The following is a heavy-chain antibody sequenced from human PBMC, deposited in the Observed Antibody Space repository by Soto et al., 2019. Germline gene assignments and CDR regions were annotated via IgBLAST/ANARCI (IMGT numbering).Heavy chain of an antibody. Sequence: QGHRVQSGAEVKKPGASLKVSVKGSGYTFTSYSITWVRQAPGQGLEGMGWISAHNGNTDYAQKLKGRVTVTRDTSTSTAYMELRSLRSDDPAVYYCARGRDGDYWGQGALVTVSS. CDR1: GYTFTSYS. J-gene: IGHJ4*02. D-gene: IGHD6-6*01. CDR2: ISAHNGNT. CDR3: ARGRDGDY. V-gene: IGHV1-18*01.